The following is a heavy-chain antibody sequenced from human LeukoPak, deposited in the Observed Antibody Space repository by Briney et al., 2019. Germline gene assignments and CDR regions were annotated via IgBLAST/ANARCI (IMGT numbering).Heavy chain of an antibody. CDR2: IIPIFGTA. CDR3: ARVIPSHYYDSSGYYSH. D-gene: IGHD3-22*01. CDR1: EGTFSSYA. V-gene: IGHV1-69*13. Sequence: ASVKVSCKASEGTFSSYAISWVRQAPGQGLEWMGGIIPIFGTANYAQKFQGRVTITADESTSTAYMELSSLRSEDTAVYYCARVIPSHYYDSSGYYSHWGQGTLVTVSS. J-gene: IGHJ4*02.